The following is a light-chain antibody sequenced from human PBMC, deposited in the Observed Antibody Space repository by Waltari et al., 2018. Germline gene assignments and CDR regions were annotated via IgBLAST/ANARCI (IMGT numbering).Light chain of an antibody. CDR1: QGISSY. J-gene: IGKJ3*01. V-gene: IGKV1-8*01. Sequence: AIRITQSPSSLSASTGDRVTITCRASQGISSYLAWYQQKPGKAPKLLIYAASTLQSGVPSRFSGSGSGTYFTLTISCLQSEDFATYYCQQYYTLGLTFGPGTKVDIK. CDR3: QQYYTLGLT. CDR2: AAS.